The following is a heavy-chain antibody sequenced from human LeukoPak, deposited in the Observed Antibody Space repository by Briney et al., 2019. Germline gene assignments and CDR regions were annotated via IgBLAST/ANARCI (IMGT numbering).Heavy chain of an antibody. D-gene: IGHD2-2*01. CDR1: GGSFSGYY. J-gene: IGHJ5*02. CDR2: INHSGST. CDR3: AKGIYPTSPQGGFGL. Sequence: PSETLSLTCAVYGGSFSGYYWSWIRQPPGKGLEWIGEINHSGSTNYNPSLKSRVTISVDTSKNQFSLKLSSVTAADTAVYYCAKGIYPTSPQGGFGLWGQGTLVTVSS. V-gene: IGHV4-34*01.